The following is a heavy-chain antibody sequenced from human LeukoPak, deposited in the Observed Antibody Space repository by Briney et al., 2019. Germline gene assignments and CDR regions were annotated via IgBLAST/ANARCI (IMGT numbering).Heavy chain of an antibody. CDR3: ARDLVGWLLDY. Sequence: ASVKVSCKASGYTFTSYYMHWVRQAPGQGLEWMGIINPSGGSTSYAQKFQGRVTLTRDTSTSTVYMELSRLRSDDTAVYYCARDLVGWLLDYWGQGTLVTVSS. J-gene: IGHJ4*02. CDR2: INPSGGST. CDR1: GYTFTSYY. D-gene: IGHD5-24*01. V-gene: IGHV1-46*01.